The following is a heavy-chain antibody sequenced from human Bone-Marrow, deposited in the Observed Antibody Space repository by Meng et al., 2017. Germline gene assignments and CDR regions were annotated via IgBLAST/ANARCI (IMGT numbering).Heavy chain of an antibody. CDR1: GGSFSGYY. D-gene: IGHD2-15*01. Sequence: QAQLRQGGEGLLKPSETLSLTCAVYGGSFSGYYWSWIRQPPGKGLEWIGEINHSGSTNYNPSLKSRVTISVDTSKNQFSLKLSSVTAADTAVYYCASGYCSGGSCQVGWFDPWGQGTLVTVSS. CDR3: ASGYCSGGSCQVGWFDP. J-gene: IGHJ5*02. CDR2: INHSGST. V-gene: IGHV4-34*01.